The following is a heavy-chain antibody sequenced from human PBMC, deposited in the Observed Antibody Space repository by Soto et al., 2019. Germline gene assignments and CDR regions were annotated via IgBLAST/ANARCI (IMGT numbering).Heavy chain of an antibody. CDR1: GFTFSSYS. J-gene: IGHJ4*02. V-gene: IGHV3-48*02. CDR2: ISSSRSTI. Sequence: GGSLRLSCAASGFTFSSYSMNWVRQAPGKGLEWVSYISSSRSTIYYADSVKGRFTISRDNAKNSLYLQMNSLRDEDTAVYYCARGSIGRWLQLDRFDYWGQGTLVTVSS. D-gene: IGHD5-12*01. CDR3: ARGSIGRWLQLDRFDY.